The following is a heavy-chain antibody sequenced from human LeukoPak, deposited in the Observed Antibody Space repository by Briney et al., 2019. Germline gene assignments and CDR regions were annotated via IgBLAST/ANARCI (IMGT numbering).Heavy chain of an antibody. V-gene: IGHV3-30*04. Sequence: GGSLRLSCAASGFNFVNYAMHWVRQAPGKGLDWVALISYDGSFQSYADSVKGRFTISRDSSTNTVSLQMNSLRDEDTAMYYCAREIRGYYAAYWGQGILITVSS. CDR2: ISYDGSFQ. J-gene: IGHJ4*02. CDR3: AREIRGYYAAY. D-gene: IGHD3-3*01. CDR1: GFNFVNYA.